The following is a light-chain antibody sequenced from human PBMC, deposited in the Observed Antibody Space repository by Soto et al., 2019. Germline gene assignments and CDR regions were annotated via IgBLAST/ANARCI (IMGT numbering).Light chain of an antibody. J-gene: IGKJ1*01. CDR2: AAS. V-gene: IGKV1-39*01. CDR3: QQSYSTLIWT. Sequence: MTQSPATLSVSPGERATLSCRASQSISSYLNWYQQKPGKAPKLLIYAASSLQSGVPSRFSGSGSGTDFTLTISSLQPEDFATYYCQQSYSTLIWTFGQGTKV. CDR1: QSISSY.